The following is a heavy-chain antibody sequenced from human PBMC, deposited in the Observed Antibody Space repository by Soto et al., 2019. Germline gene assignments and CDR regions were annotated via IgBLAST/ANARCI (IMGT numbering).Heavy chain of an antibody. D-gene: IGHD2-21*02. CDR1: GFTFSSYG. J-gene: IGHJ4*02. CDR2: ISYDGSNK. Sequence: QVQLVESGGGVVQPGRSLRLSCAASGFTFSSYGMHWVRQAPGKGLEWVAVISYDGSNKYYADSVKGRFTISRDNSKNTLYLQMNSLRAEDTAVYYCAKEYGGASYDYWGQGTLVTVSS. V-gene: IGHV3-30*18. CDR3: AKEYGGASYDY.